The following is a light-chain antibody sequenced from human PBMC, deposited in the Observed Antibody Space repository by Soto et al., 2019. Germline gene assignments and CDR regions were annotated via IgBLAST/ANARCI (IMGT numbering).Light chain of an antibody. V-gene: IGLV1-44*01. CDR3: AAWDDSLRGVT. J-gene: IGLJ2*01. Sequence: QSVLTQPPSASGTPGQRVTLSCSGSSSNIGSNTVTWYQQLPGTAPKALIYNNNQRPSGVPDRFSGSKSGTSASLAISGLQSEDEADYYCAAWDDSLRGVTFGGGTKVTVL. CDR1: SSNIGSNT. CDR2: NNN.